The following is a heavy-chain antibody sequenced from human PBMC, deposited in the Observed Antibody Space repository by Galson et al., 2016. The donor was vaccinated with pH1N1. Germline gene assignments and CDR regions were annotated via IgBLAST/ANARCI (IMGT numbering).Heavy chain of an antibody. J-gene: IGHJ3*02. V-gene: IGHV3-53*01. CDR1: GFTVTDNY. D-gene: IGHD1-7*01. CDR2: TYRGGTT. CDR3: ARERGNYPDDSFDI. Sequence: SLRLSCAASGFTVTDNYMNWVRRAPGKGLEWVSVTYRGGTTHYADSVKGRFSISRDNSRNTMYLQMNRLRVEDTAVYYCARERGNYPDDSFDIWGQGTPVSVSS.